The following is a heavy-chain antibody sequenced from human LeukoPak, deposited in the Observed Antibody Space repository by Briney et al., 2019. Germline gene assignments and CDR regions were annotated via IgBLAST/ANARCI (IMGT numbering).Heavy chain of an antibody. Sequence: PGGSLRLSCAASRFTFSSYWMHWVRQAPGKGLVWVSRINENGRTTSYADSVKGRFTISRDNAKNTVYLQMTSLRAEDTAIYYCARDLTMLGTPGDDFDYWGQGSLVTVSS. J-gene: IGHJ4*02. CDR1: RFTFSSYW. CDR3: ARDLTMLGTPGDDFDY. CDR2: INENGRTT. D-gene: IGHD3-3*01. V-gene: IGHV3-74*01.